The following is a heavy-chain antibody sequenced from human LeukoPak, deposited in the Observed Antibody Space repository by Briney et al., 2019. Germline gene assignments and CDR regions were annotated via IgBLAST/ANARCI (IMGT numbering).Heavy chain of an antibody. Sequence: ASVKVSCKASGGTFSNYAISWVRQAPGQGLEWMGIINPSGGSTSYAQKFQGRVTMTRDMSTSTVYMELSSLRSEDTAVYYCARGRDGCNLVPFDCWGQGTLVIVSS. V-gene: IGHV1-46*01. CDR1: GGTFSNYA. CDR2: INPSGGST. J-gene: IGHJ4*02. D-gene: IGHD5-24*01. CDR3: ARGRDGCNLVPFDC.